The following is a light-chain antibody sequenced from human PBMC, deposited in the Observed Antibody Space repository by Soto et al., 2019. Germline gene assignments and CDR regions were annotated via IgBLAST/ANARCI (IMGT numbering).Light chain of an antibody. CDR2: DNN. CDR1: SSNIGNNY. Sequence: QSVLTQPPSVSAAPGQKVTISCSGSSSNIGNNYVSWYQQLPGTAPKVLIYDNNKRPSGIPARFSGSKSGTSATLGITGLQTGDEAAYYCGPWYSSLRGGVFGGGTKLTVL. CDR3: GPWYSSLRGGV. V-gene: IGLV1-51*01. J-gene: IGLJ3*02.